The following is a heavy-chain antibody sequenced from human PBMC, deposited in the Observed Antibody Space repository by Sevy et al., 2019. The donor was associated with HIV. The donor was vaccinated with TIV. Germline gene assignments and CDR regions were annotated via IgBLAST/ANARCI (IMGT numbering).Heavy chain of an antibody. CDR1: GFTFSGYW. D-gene: IGHD2-15*01. CDR3: AREGAGGFDY. J-gene: IGHJ4*02. V-gene: IGHV3-7*01. Sequence: GGSLRLSCAASGFTFSGYWMSWVRQAPGKGLQWVANIKQDGSKNEFVDSVKGRFTISRDNPKNSLNLQMNSLRAEDTAVYYCAREGAGGFDYWGQGTLVTVSS. CDR2: IKQDGSKN.